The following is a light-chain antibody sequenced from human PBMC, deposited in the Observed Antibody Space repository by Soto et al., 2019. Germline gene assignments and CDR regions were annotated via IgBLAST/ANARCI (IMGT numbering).Light chain of an antibody. V-gene: IGKV3-20*01. CDR3: QQYNNWPPWT. Sequence: DIVFTQSPGTLSLSPGERYTLSCRASQRVSSSYLAWYQKKPGQAPRLLMYGASSRATGFPDRFSGSGSGTELTLTISGLQSEYFAAYYCQQYNNWPPWTFGQGTKVYIK. CDR2: GAS. J-gene: IGKJ1*01. CDR1: QRVSSSY.